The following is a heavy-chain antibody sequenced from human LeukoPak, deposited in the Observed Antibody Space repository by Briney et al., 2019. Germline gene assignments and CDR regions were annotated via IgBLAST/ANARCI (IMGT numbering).Heavy chain of an antibody. J-gene: IGHJ4*02. D-gene: IGHD3-3*01. CDR2: IIPIFGTA. CDR1: GGTFSSYA. Sequence: SVKVSCKASGGTFSSYAISWVRQAPGQGLEWMGGIIPIFGTANYAQKFQGRVTITTDESTSTAYMELSSLRSEDTAVYYCARSEGRGEWIFIGYWGQGTLVTVSS. V-gene: IGHV1-69*05. CDR3: ARSEGRGEWIFIGY.